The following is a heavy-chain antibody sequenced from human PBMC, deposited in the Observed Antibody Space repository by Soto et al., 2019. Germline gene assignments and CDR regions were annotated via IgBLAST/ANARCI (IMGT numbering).Heavy chain of an antibody. CDR3: VIAARQGDFDY. V-gene: IGHV3-7*05. CDR1: GFTFSRYG. J-gene: IGHJ4*02. D-gene: IGHD6-6*01. CDR2: IKQDGSEK. Sequence: SLRLSCAASGFTFSRYGMSWGRQAPGKGLEWVANIKQDGSEKYYVDSVKGRFTISRDNAKNSLYLQMNSLRAEDTAVYYCVIAARQGDFDYWGQGTLVTVSS.